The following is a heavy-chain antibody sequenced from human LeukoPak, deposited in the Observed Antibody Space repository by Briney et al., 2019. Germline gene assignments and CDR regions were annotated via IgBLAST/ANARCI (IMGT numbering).Heavy chain of an antibody. CDR1: GGTFSSYA. D-gene: IGHD3-22*01. V-gene: IGHV1-69*13. Sequence: GASVKVSCKASGGTFSSYAISWVRQAPGQGLEWMGGIIPIFGTANYAQKFQGRVTITADESTSAAYMELSSLRSEDTAVYYCATVSYDSSGYLGYWGQGTLVTVSS. CDR3: ATVSYDSSGYLGY. CDR2: IIPIFGTA. J-gene: IGHJ4*02.